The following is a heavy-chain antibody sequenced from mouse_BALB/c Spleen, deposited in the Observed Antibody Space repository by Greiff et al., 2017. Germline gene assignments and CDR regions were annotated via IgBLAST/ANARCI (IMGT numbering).Heavy chain of an antibody. V-gene: IGHV1-14*01. Sequence: EVQLQQSGPELVKPGASVKMSCKASGYTFTSYVMHWVKQKPGQGLEWIGYINPYNDGTKYNEKFKGKATLTSDKSSSTAYMELSSLTSEDSAVYYCARSGGTGRTWFAYWGQGTLVTVSA. J-gene: IGHJ3*01. CDR2: INPYNDGT. D-gene: IGHD3-1*01. CDR3: ARSGGTGRTWFAY. CDR1: GYTFTSYV.